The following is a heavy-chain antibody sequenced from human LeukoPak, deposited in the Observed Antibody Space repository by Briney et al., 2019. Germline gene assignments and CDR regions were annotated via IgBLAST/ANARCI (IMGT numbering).Heavy chain of an antibody. D-gene: IGHD6-13*01. CDR1: GYTFTSYY. V-gene: IGHV1-46*01. CDR2: INPSGGST. J-gene: IGHJ6*03. Sequence: ASVKVSCKASGYTFTSYYTHWVRQAPGQGLEWMGIINPSGGSTSYAQKFQGRVTMTRDMSTSTVYMELSSLRSEDTAVYYRARDGSSWYGSGYYYYMDVWGKGTTVTVSS. CDR3: ARDGSSWYGSGYYYYMDV.